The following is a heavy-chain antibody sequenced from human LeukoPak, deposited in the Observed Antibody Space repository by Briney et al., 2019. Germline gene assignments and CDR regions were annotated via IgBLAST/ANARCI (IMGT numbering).Heavy chain of an antibody. CDR1: GDPFTSYD. CDR3: AREFRHQPY. Sequence: ASVKVSCKASGDPFTSYDVNWVRQATGQGLGWMGYMNPSSGKTGYAQNFQGRLTLTWDTSVSTAYMELSSLRSDDTAVYYCAREFRHQPYWGQGTLVTVSS. V-gene: IGHV1-8*01. CDR2: MNPSSGKT. D-gene: IGHD2-2*01. J-gene: IGHJ4*02.